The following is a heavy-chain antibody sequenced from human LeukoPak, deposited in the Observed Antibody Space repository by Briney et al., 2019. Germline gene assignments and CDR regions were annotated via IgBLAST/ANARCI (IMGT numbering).Heavy chain of an antibody. J-gene: IGHJ4*02. D-gene: IGHD3-10*01. CDR3: ARGLNYYGSGSYAFDY. Sequence: SETPSLTCTVSGGSISSYYWSWIRQPPGKGLEWIGYIYYSGSTNYNPSLKSRVTISVDTSKNQFSLKLSSVTAADTAVYYCARGLNYYGSGSYAFDYWGQGTLVTVSS. CDR2: IYYSGST. V-gene: IGHV4-59*01. CDR1: GGSISSYY.